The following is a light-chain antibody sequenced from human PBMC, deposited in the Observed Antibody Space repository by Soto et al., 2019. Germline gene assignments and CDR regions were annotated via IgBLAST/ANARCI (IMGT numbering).Light chain of an antibody. CDR1: SSDVGGYNY. CDR2: EVS. CDR3: SSYTSSSTLV. Sequence: QSALTQPASVSGSPGQSITISCTGTSSDVGGYNYVSRYQQHPGKAPKLMIYEVSNRPSGVSNRFSGSKSGNTASLTISGLQAEDEADYYCSSYTSSSTLVFGTGTKVTV. V-gene: IGLV2-14*01. J-gene: IGLJ1*01.